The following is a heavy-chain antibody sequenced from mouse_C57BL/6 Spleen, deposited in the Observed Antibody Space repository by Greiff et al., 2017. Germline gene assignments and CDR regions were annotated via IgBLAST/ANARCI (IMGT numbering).Heavy chain of an antibody. CDR2: ISDGGSYT. D-gene: IGHD1-1*01. Sequence: EVNLVESGGGLVKPGGSLKLSCAASGFTFSSYAMSWVRQTPEKRLGWVATISDGGSYTYYPDNVKGRFTIASNNAKNNLYLQMSHLKSEDTAMYYCARENYYGSSYVSPFDYWGQGTTLTVSS. V-gene: IGHV5-4*01. CDR3: ARENYYGSSYVSPFDY. J-gene: IGHJ2*01. CDR1: GFTFSSYA.